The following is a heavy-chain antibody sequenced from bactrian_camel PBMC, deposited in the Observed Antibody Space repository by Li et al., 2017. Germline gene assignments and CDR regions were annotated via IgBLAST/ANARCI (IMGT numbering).Heavy chain of an antibody. CDR1: EYFTMRYYC. CDR3: ATRTDCGWGSTASLLKVVYQI. CDR2: IAKVSGT. Sequence: QLVESGGGSVQVGGSLRLACPASEYFTMRYYCLGWFRQVPGKEREGVAAIAKVSGTRYSESVKGRFVISKDNAKNTLYLEMNALKPEDTAKYYCATRTDCGWGSTASLLKVVYQIWGQGTQVTVS. V-gene: IGHV3S53*01. D-gene: IGHD3*01. J-gene: IGHJ4*01.